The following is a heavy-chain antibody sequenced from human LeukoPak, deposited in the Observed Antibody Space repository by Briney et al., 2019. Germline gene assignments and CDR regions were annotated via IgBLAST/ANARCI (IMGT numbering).Heavy chain of an antibody. V-gene: IGHV3-74*01. D-gene: IGHD3-22*01. J-gene: IGHJ5*02. CDR1: GFTFSSYG. Sequence: GGSLRLSCAASGFTFSSYGMSWVRQAPGKGLVWVSRINSDGVNTSYADSVKGRFTISRDNAKNTLNLQMNSLRAEDTAVYYCARDLGQYYNTSDNWFDPWGQGTLVTVSS. CDR3: ARDLGQYYNTSDNWFDP. CDR2: INSDGVNT.